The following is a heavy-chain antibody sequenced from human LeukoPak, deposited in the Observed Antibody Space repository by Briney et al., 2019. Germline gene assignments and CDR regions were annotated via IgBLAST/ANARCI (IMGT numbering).Heavy chain of an antibody. CDR1: GGSISTYY. V-gene: IGHV4-59*12. Sequence: SETLSLTCSISGGSISTYYWNWIRQSPGKGLEWIAYMYYSGISKYNPSLESRATMSVDTSKNHFSLRLSSVTAADTAVYYCAGALAGTRDVFDIWDQGTLVTVSS. CDR2: MYYSGIS. J-gene: IGHJ3*02. CDR3: AGALAGTRDVFDI. D-gene: IGHD6-19*01.